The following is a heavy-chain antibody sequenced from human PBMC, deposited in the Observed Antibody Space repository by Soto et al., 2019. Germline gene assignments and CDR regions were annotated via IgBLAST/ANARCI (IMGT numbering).Heavy chain of an antibody. Sequence: ASVKVSSKASGYTFTSYDINWVRQATGQGLEWMGWMNPNSGNTGYAQKFQGRVTMTRNTSISTAYMELSSLRSENTAVYYCTRGIRGFTHGYYYDMKVWGQGTTVTVSS. CDR1: GYTFTSYD. V-gene: IGHV1-8*01. CDR3: TRGIRGFTHGYYYDMKV. J-gene: IGHJ6*02. CDR2: MNPNSGNT.